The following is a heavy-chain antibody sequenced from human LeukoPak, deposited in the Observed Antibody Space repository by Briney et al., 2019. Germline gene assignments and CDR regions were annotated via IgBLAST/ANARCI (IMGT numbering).Heavy chain of an antibody. V-gene: IGHV3-48*03. CDR2: ISSSGSTI. CDR1: GFTFSSYE. D-gene: IGHD3-3*01. J-gene: IGHJ6*03. Sequence: GGSLRLSCAASGFTFSSYEMNWVRQAPGKGLEWVSYISSSGSTIYYADSVKGRFTISRDNAKNSLYLQMSSLRAEDTAVYYCAGGFWSGYYGYYYYMDVWGKGTTVTVSS. CDR3: AGGFWSGYYGYYYYMDV.